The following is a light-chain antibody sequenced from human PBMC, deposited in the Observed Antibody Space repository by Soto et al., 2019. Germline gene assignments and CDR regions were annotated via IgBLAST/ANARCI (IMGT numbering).Light chain of an antibody. CDR1: SSDVGSYNL. Sequence: QSALTQPASVSGSPGQSITISCTGTSSDVGSYNLVSWYQQHPGQAPQLMIYEVTKRPAGVPNRFSGSKSGNTASLTISGLQAEDEADSYCCSYAGSTTFGVFGGGTQLTVL. CDR3: CSYAGSTTFGV. V-gene: IGLV2-23*02. J-gene: IGLJ7*01. CDR2: EVT.